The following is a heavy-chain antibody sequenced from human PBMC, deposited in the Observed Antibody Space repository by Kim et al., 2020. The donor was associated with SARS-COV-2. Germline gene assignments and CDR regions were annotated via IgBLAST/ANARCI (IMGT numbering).Heavy chain of an antibody. CDR3: SNGRAPSGTLTHDY. J-gene: IGHJ4*02. CDR2: ISDSGFNT. D-gene: IGHD1-1*01. CDR1: GFSFSSIA. V-gene: IGHV3-23*01. Sequence: GGSLRLSCAASGFSFSSIAMSWVRQAPGKGLEWVSAISDSGFNTYYADSVRGRFTISRDNSKNTLYLQMNSLRAEDTAFYYCSNGRAPSGTLTHDYWGQGTLVTVSS.